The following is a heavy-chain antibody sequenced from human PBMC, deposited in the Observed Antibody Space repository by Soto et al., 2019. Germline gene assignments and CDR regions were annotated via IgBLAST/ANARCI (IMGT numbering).Heavy chain of an antibody. D-gene: IGHD2-15*01. CDR1: GDSITRGGYY. CDR3: ARVEVVITRGALDY. V-gene: IGHV4-31*03. Sequence: QVQLQESGPGLVKPSQTLSLTCNVSGDSITRGGYYWSWVRQHPGKGLEWLGYIYYRGSTYYNPSLKSRVHISVDTYKKPFSLRLSSVTAADTAVYYCARVEVVITRGALDYWGPGTLVTVSS. J-gene: IGHJ4*02. CDR2: IYYRGST.